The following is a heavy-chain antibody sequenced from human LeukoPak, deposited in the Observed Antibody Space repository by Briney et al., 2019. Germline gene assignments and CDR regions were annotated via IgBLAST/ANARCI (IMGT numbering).Heavy chain of an antibody. J-gene: IGHJ4*02. CDR2: IYSGGST. V-gene: IGHV3-66*02. Sequence: GGSLRLSCAASGITVSSNYMSWVRQAPGKGLEWVSVIYSGGSTYYADSVKGRFTISRDNSKNTLYLQMNSLRAEDTAVYYCARGKGELSSYDYWGQGTLVTVSS. CDR3: ARGKGELSSYDY. CDR1: GITVSSNY. D-gene: IGHD3-16*02.